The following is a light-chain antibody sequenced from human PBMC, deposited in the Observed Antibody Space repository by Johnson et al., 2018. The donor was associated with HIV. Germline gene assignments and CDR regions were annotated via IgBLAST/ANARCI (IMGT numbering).Light chain of an antibody. CDR3: GTGGV. CDR1: SSNIGNNY. J-gene: IGLJ1*01. V-gene: IGLV1-51*01. CDR2: DNN. Sequence: QSVLTQPPSVSAAPGQKVTISCSGSSSNIGNNYVSWYQQLPGTAPKLLIYDNNKRPSGIPDRFSGSKSGTSATLGITGLQTGDEADYYCGTGGVFGTVTKGTVL.